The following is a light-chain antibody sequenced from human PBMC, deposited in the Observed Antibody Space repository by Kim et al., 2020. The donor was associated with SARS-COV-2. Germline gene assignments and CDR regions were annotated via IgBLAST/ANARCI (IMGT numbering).Light chain of an antibody. CDR2: DAS. V-gene: IGKV3-11*01. CDR3: QQRTNPLT. CDR1: QSVNSD. J-gene: IGKJ4*01. Sequence: PGERATLSCRASQSVNSDLVWYQQKPGQSPRLLIYDASNRATGIPARFSGSGFRTDFTLTISSLEPEDSAVYYCQQRTNPLTFGGGTKVEI.